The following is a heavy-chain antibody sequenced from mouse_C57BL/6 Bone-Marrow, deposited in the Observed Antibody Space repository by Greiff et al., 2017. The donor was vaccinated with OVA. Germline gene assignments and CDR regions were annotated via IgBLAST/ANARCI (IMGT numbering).Heavy chain of an antibody. CDR1: GYTFTSYW. CDR2: IDPSDSYT. D-gene: IGHD3-3*01. CDR3: ASGGTGDFDY. Sequence: QVQLQQPGAELVKPGASVKLSCKASGYTFTSYWMQWVKQRPGQGLEWIGEIDPSDSYTNYNQKFKGKATLTVDTSSSTAYMQLSSLTSEDSAVYYCASGGTGDFDYWGQGTTLTVSS. J-gene: IGHJ2*01. V-gene: IGHV1-50*01.